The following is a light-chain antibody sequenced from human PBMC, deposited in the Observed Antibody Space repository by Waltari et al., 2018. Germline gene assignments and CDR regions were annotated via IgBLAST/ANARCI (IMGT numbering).Light chain of an antibody. CDR3: LQHNNYPPT. J-gene: IGKJ1*01. CDR2: AAS. Sequence: GDTVTITCRASQGISSSLNWFQQKPGKAPKLLIYAASSLESGVPSRFSGSGSGTEFTLTIRSLQPEDFATYYCLQHNNYPPTFGQGTKVEIK. CDR1: QGISSS. V-gene: IGKV1-17*01.